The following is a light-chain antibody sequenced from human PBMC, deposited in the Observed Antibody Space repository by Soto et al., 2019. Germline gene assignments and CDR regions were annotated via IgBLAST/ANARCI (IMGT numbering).Light chain of an antibody. Sequence: VLTQPPSVSGAPGQRVTISCTGSSSNIGAGYDVHWYQQLPGTAPKLLIYGDTNRPSGVPDRFSGSKSATSASLAITGLQAEDEADYYCQSYESSPSGYVFGTGTKVTVL. CDR1: SSNIGAGYD. J-gene: IGLJ1*01. V-gene: IGLV1-40*01. CDR3: QSYESSPSGYV. CDR2: GDT.